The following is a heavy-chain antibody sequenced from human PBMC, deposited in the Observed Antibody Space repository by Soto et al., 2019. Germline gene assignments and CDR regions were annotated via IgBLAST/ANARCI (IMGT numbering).Heavy chain of an antibody. Sequence: SETLSLTCTVSGGSISSSSYYWGWIRQPPGKGLEWIGSIYYSGSTYYNPSLKNRVTISVDTSKNQLSLKLRSVTAAGTAVNYCSLTNHYYDILTGYYTPNVWGQGTLVTVSS. J-gene: IGHJ4*02. CDR2: IYYSGST. CDR1: GGSISSSSYY. V-gene: IGHV4-39*01. D-gene: IGHD3-9*01. CDR3: SLTNHYYDILTGYYTPNV.